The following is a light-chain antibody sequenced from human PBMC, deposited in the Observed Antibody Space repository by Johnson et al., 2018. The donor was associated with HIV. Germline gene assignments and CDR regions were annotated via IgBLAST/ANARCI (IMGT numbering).Light chain of an antibody. J-gene: IGLJ1*01. CDR1: SSNIGNNY. V-gene: IGLV1-51*01. CDR3: GTWDSSLRVGF. Sequence: QSVLTQPPSMSAAPGQRVTISCSGSSSNIGNNYGSWYQQVPGAAPKLLIYDNNKRPSGIPDRFSGSKSGTSATLGITGLQTGDEADYYCGTWDSSLRVGFFGTGTKVTVL. CDR2: DNN.